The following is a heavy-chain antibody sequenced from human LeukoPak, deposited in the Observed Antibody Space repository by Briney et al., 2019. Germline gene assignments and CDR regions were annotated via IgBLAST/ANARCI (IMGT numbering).Heavy chain of an antibody. CDR1: GGSISSSSYY. CDR3: ARDLHYRVAYNWFDP. Sequence: SETLSLTCTVSGGSISSSSYYWGWIRQPPGKGLEWIVSIYYSGSTYYNPSLKSRVTISVDTSKNQFSLKLSSVTAADTAVYYCARDLHYRVAYNWFDPWGQGTLVTVSS. V-gene: IGHV4-39*07. CDR2: IYYSGST. D-gene: IGHD3-10*01. J-gene: IGHJ5*02.